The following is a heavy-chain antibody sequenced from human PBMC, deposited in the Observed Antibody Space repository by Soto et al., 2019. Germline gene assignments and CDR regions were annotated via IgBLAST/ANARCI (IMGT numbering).Heavy chain of an antibody. CDR1: GGPFSSYH. J-gene: IGHJ5*02. Sequence: QVQLVQSGAEVKKPGSSVKLSCKASGGPFSSYHISWVRQAPGQGLEWVGRIIPILGRANNAQHFQGRVTITADTSPNPDYMELSSPTSEATAVYDCATGGGTTSSSCFDPWGHGTLVTVSS. CDR3: ATGGGTTSSSCFDP. CDR2: IIPILGRA. V-gene: IGHV1-69*02. D-gene: IGHD2-2*01.